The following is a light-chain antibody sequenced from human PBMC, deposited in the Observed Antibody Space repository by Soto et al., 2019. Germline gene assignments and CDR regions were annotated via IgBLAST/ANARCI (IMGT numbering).Light chain of an antibody. CDR3: SAFAGSNNLGV. CDR2: EVS. CDR1: SSDVGGYNY. V-gene: IGLV2-8*01. J-gene: IGLJ2*01. Sequence: QSALTQPPSASGSPGQSVTISCTGTSSDVGGYNYVSWYQQHPGKAPKLMIYEVSKRPSGVPDRFSGSKSGNTASLTVSGRQADDEADYYCSAFAGSNNLGVFGGGTKLTVL.